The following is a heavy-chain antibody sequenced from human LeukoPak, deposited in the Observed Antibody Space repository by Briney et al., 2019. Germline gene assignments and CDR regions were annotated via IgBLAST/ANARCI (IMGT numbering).Heavy chain of an antibody. CDR1: GYTFTSYG. V-gene: IGHV1-18*01. D-gene: IGHD5-18*01. CDR3: ARTDQVTAMVTVGVDY. Sequence: GASVKVSCKASGYTFTSYGISWVRQAPGQGLEWMGWISAYNGNTNYAQKLQGRVTMTTDTSTSTAYMELRSLRSDDTAVYYCARTDQVTAMVTVGVDYWGQGTLVTVSS. J-gene: IGHJ4*02. CDR2: ISAYNGNT.